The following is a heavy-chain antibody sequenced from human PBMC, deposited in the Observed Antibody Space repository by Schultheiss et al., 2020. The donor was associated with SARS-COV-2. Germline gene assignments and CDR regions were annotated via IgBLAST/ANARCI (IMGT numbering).Heavy chain of an antibody. CDR2: IKSKTDGGTT. J-gene: IGHJ3*02. V-gene: IGHV3-15*01. CDR3: TTATITMIVVVSDAFDI. CDR1: GFTVSSNY. D-gene: IGHD3-22*01. Sequence: GESLKISCAASGFTVSSNYMSWVRQAPGKGLEWVGRIKSKTDGGTTDYAAPVKGRFTISRDDSKNTLYLQMNSLKTEDTAVYYCTTATITMIVVVSDAFDIWGQGTMVTVSS.